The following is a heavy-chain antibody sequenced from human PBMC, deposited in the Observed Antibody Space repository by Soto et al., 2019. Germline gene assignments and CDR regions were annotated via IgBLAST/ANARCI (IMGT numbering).Heavy chain of an antibody. V-gene: IGHV4-59*12. D-gene: IGHD6-13*01. Sequence: SETLSLTCTVSGGSISSYYWSWIRQPPGKGLEWIAYIYYTGSTNYNPSLKSRVTLSADTSKNQFSLKLSSVTAADTAVYYCARGKGSWYLYWFDPWGQGTLVTVSS. CDR3: ARGKGSWYLYWFDP. J-gene: IGHJ5*02. CDR1: GGSISSYY. CDR2: IYYTGST.